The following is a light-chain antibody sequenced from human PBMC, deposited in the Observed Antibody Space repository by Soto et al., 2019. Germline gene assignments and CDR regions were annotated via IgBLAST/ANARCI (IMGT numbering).Light chain of an antibody. CDR2: GAS. V-gene: IGKV1-17*01. J-gene: IGKJ1*01. CDR1: QGIRND. CDR3: QHYNSYSEA. Sequence: DFQMTPSASSLSPSAGERVTITCRASQGIRNDLGWYHQRPGTAPKLLIYGASNVQGGVPLRFSGSGSGTEFTLTISSLQPDDFATYYCQHYNSYSEAFGQGTKVDNK.